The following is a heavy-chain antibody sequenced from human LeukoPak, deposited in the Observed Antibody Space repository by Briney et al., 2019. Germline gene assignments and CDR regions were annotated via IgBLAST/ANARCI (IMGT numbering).Heavy chain of an antibody. Sequence: GASVKVSCKASGGTFSSYAISWVRQAPGQGLEWMGRIIPILGIANYAQKFQGRVTSTADKSTSTAYMELSSLRSEDTAVYYCARVRRLGELFFDYWGQGTLVTVSS. CDR3: ARVRRLGELFFDY. D-gene: IGHD3-10*01. J-gene: IGHJ4*02. CDR1: GGTFSSYA. V-gene: IGHV1-69*04. CDR2: IIPILGIA.